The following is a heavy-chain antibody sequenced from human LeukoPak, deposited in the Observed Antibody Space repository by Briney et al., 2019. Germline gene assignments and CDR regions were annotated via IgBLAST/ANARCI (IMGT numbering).Heavy chain of an antibody. D-gene: IGHD2-8*01. CDR1: GFTFSSYS. V-gene: IGHV3-21*01. J-gene: IGHJ4*02. CDR2: ISSSSSYI. Sequence: GGSLRLSCAASGFTFSSYSVNWVRQAPGKGLEWVSSISSSSSYIYYADSVKGRFTISRDNAKNSLYLQMNSLRAEDTAVYYCARVRYCTNGVCYRALDYWGQGTLVTVSS. CDR3: ARVRYCTNGVCYRALDY.